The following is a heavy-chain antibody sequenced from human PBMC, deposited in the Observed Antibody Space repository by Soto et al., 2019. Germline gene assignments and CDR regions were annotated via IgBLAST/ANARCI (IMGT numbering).Heavy chain of an antibody. CDR3: ARLKGPDHYGLDV. J-gene: IGHJ6*02. Sequence: QVQLQESGPGLVKPSGTLSLTCGVSGDSITSTNWWSWVRQPPGRGLEWMGEIYHSGTTHYNPSLKSQITILLDESKNQFSLNLSSVTAADTAVYYCARLKGPDHYGLDVWGQGTTVSVFS. CDR1: GDSITSTNW. CDR2: IYHSGTT. V-gene: IGHV4-4*02.